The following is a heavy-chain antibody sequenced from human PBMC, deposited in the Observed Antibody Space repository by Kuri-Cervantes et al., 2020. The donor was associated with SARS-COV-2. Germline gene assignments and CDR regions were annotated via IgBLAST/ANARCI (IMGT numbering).Heavy chain of an antibody. J-gene: IGHJ6*02. CDR2: ISYDGSNS. CDR1: GFTFSSYG. D-gene: IGHD2-15*01. Sequence: GGSLRLSCAASGFTFSSYGMHWVRQAPGKGLEWVAVISYDGSNSYYADSVKGRFTISRDNSKNTLYLQMNSLRAEDTAVYYCASQYCSGGSCYSGYYYGMDVWGQGTTVTVSS. V-gene: IGHV3-30*03. CDR3: ASQYCSGGSCYSGYYYGMDV.